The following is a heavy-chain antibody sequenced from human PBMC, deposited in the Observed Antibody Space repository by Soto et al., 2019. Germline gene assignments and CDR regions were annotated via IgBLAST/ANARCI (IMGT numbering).Heavy chain of an antibody. D-gene: IGHD6-6*01. J-gene: IGHJ4*02. CDR2: IKQDGSEK. CDR1: GFTFSSYW. CDR3: ASLESIAALIH. Sequence: EVQLVESGGGLVQPGGSLRLSCAASGFTFSSYWMSWVRQAPGKGLEWVANIKQDGSEKYYVDSVKGRFTISRDNAKNSLYLQMNILRAEDTAVYYCASLESIAALIHWGQGTLVTVSS. V-gene: IGHV3-7*01.